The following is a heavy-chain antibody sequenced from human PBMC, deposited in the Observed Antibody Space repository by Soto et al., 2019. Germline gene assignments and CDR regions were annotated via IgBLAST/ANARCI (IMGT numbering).Heavy chain of an antibody. Sequence: SETLSLTCAVYGGSFSGYYWSWIRQPPGKGLEWIGEINHRGSTNYTPSLKSRVTISVDTCKNQFSLKLGSVTAADTAVYYCARGREVVVVAATPGDAFDIWGQGTMVTVSS. CDR2: INHRGST. J-gene: IGHJ3*02. CDR1: GGSFSGYY. D-gene: IGHD2-15*01. CDR3: ARGREVVVVAATPGDAFDI. V-gene: IGHV4-34*01.